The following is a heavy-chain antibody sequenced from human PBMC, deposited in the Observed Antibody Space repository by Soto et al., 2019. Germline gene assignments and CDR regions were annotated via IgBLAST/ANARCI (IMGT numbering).Heavy chain of an antibody. J-gene: IGHJ6*02. CDR1: GGTFSSYA. Sequence: QVQLVQSGAEVKKPGSSVKVSCKASGGTFSSYAISWVRQAPGQGLEWMGELIPIFGTANYAQKFQGRVTSTADESTSTAYMELSSLRSEDTAVYYCARHPVSGSYAYYYGMYVWGQGTTVTVSS. V-gene: IGHV1-69*12. D-gene: IGHD1-26*01. CDR3: ARHPVSGSYAYYYGMYV. CDR2: LIPIFGTA.